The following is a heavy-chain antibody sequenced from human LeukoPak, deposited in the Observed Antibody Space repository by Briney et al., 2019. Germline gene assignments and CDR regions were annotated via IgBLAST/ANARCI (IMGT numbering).Heavy chain of an antibody. Sequence: GASVKVSCKASGGTFSSYAISWVRQAPGQGLEWMGGIIPIFGTANYAQKFQGRVTITADESTSTAYMELSSLRSEDTAVYYCAGSRGYSYGYSFDYWGQGTLVTVSS. CDR1: GGTFSSYA. CDR3: AGSRGYSYGYSFDY. CDR2: IIPIFGTA. J-gene: IGHJ4*02. V-gene: IGHV1-69*13. D-gene: IGHD5-18*01.